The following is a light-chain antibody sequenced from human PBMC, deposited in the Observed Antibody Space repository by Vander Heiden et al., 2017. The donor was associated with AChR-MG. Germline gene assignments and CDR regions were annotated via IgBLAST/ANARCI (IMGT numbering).Light chain of an antibody. J-gene: IGKJ5*01. CDR2: DAS. V-gene: IGKV3-11*01. CDR1: QSINNY. CDR3: QQRNTGPTIS. Sequence: ENVLTQSPPTLSLSPGERATLSCRASQSINNYLAWYQQKPVQVPRLLIYDASNRATGVPASFSGTGYGTDFTLTISSLEPEAFAVYSCQQRNTGPTISFGQGTRLDIK.